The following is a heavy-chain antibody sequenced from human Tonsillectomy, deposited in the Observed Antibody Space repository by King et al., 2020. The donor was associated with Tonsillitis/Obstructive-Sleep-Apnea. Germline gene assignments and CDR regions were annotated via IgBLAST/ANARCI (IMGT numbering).Heavy chain of an antibody. Sequence: VQLQESGPGLVKPSGTLSLNCAVSGGSLSSSNWWSWVRQPPGKGLEWIGGIYHSGNTYYSPSLKSRVTISGDKSKSQFSLKLSSVTAADTAVYYCAREGQGNGCPNWYFDLWGRGTLVTVSS. J-gene: IGHJ2*01. V-gene: IGHV4-4*02. CDR3: AREGQGNGCPNWYFDL. CDR1: GGSLSSSNW. CDR2: IYHSGNT. D-gene: IGHD2-8*01.